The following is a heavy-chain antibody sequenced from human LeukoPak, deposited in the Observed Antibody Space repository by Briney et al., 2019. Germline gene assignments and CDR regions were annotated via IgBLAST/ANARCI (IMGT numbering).Heavy chain of an antibody. CDR2: ISYDGSNK. J-gene: IGHJ5*02. V-gene: IGHV3-30-3*01. Sequence: PGRSLRLSCAASGFTFSSCAMHWVRQAPGKGLEWVAVISYDGSNKYYADSVKGRFTISRDNSKNTLYLQMNSLRAEDTAVYYCARDMAEGFDPWGQGTLVTVSS. D-gene: IGHD3-10*01. CDR3: ARDMAEGFDP. CDR1: GFTFSSCA.